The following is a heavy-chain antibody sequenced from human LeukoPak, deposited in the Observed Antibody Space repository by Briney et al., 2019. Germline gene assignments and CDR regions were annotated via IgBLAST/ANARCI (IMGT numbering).Heavy chain of an antibody. V-gene: IGHV3-21*01. D-gene: IGHD3-3*01. J-gene: IGHJ4*02. CDR3: SRDRITIFGVFES. Sequence: GGTLRLSCAASGFTFTSYTMNWVRQAPGKGLAWVSSISSSSNYIYYADSVKGRFTISRDSAKDSLYLQMNSLRAEDTAVYYCSRDRITIFGVFESWGEGTLVTVSS. CDR1: GFTFTSYT. CDR2: ISSSSNYI.